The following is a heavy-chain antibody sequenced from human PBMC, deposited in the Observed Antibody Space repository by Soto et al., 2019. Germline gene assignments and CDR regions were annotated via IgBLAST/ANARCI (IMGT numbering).Heavy chain of an antibody. Sequence: QITLKESGPPLVRPTQTLTLTCTVSGFSLDTWGVGVGWIRQSPGKAPEWLALIYWDDDKRYSPSLKNRLTTTKDTSKNQVVLTVTNMDPVDTVTYYCARALGSWGSYYFDHWGQGTLVTVSS. D-gene: IGHD3-16*01. CDR2: IYWDDDK. V-gene: IGHV2-5*02. CDR1: GFSLDTWGVG. CDR3: ARALGSWGSYYFDH. J-gene: IGHJ4*02.